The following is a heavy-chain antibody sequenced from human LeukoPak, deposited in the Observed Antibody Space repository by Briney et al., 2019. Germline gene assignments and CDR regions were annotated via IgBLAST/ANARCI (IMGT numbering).Heavy chain of an antibody. V-gene: IGHV4-39*01. CDR1: GGSISSSTSY. D-gene: IGHD3-22*01. CDR3: ARSGDYYDSSAYYDY. J-gene: IGHJ4*02. Sequence: KSSETLSLTCTVSGGSISSSTSYWGWIRQPPGKGLEWIGCIYYVGTTYYSPSLKSRVTISVDTSKNQFSLKLTSVTATDTAVYYCARSGDYYDSSAYYDYWGQGTLVTVSS. CDR2: IYYVGTT.